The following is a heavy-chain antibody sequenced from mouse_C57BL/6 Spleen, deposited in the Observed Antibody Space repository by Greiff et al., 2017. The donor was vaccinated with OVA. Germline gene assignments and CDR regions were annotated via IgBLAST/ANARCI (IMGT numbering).Heavy chain of an antibody. CDR3: KVDYALDY. D-gene: IGHD1-1*02. V-gene: IGHV1-83*01. J-gene: IGHJ2*01. Sequence: VQLKESGPELVKPGASVKMSCKASGYTFTDYYMHWVKQKPGKGLEWIGEIYPGSGNTYYNEKFKGKATLTADTSSSTAYMQLSSLTSEDSAVYFCAKVDYALDYWGQGTTLTVSS. CDR2: YPGSGNTY. CDR1: YTFTDYYM.